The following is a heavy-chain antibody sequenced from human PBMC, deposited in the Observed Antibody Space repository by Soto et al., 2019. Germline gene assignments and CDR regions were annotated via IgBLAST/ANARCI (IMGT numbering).Heavy chain of an antibody. CDR2: IIPFFDTA. J-gene: IGHJ1*01. CDR1: GGTFSSYV. V-gene: IGHV1-69*13. D-gene: IGHD3-22*01. CDR3: ATGHYHDSHGYYPAEHFQY. Sequence: SVKVSCKASGGTFSSYVISWVRQAPGQGLEWMGGIIPFFDTANYAQKFQGRVTISAAESTSTAYMELHSLRSEDTAVYYCATGHYHDSHGYYPAEHFQYWGQGKPVTVSS.